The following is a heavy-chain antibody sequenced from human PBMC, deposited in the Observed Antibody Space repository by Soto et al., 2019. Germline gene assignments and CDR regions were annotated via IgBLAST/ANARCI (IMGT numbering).Heavy chain of an antibody. CDR3: VRQFLGYCSSSTCV. V-gene: IGHV3-66*04. Sequence: EVQLVQSGGGLVQPGGSLRLSCVASGFTVSSSYTSWVRQAPGKGLEWVSLIYSGGSTYYADAVKGRFTVSRDNSLNTMYLQMNSLTVEDTAVYYCVRQFLGYCSSSTCVCGQGTLVTVSS. CDR2: IYSGGST. J-gene: IGHJ4*02. D-gene: IGHD2-2*01. CDR1: GFTVSSSY.